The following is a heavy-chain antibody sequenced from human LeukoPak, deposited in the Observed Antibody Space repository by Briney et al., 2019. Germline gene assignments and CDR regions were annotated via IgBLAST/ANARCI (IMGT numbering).Heavy chain of an antibody. V-gene: IGHV3-23*01. Sequence: PGGSLRLSCAASRFTFNSYAMSCVRQAPGKGLEWVSVIGGSNGITFYVGSVKGRFTISRDNSKNTLYLQMNSLRAEDTAVYYCARDGGYDFWSGYYQDYWGQGTLVTVSS. CDR2: IGGSNGIT. CDR1: RFTFNSYA. J-gene: IGHJ4*02. D-gene: IGHD3-3*01. CDR3: ARDGGYDFWSGYYQDY.